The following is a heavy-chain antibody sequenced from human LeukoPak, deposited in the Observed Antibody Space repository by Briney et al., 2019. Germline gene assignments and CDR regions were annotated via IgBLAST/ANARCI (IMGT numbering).Heavy chain of an antibody. CDR1: GFTFSSYS. CDR3: ARDKIRGGYYYDSSGYLPFFDY. J-gene: IGHJ4*02. D-gene: IGHD3-22*01. V-gene: IGHV3-21*01. Sequence: GGSLRLSCAASGFTFSSYSMNWVRQAPGKGLEWVSSISSSSNYIYYADSVKGRFTISRDNAKNSLYLQMNSLRAEDTAVYYCARDKIRGGYYYDSSGYLPFFDYWGQGTLVTVSS. CDR2: ISSSSNYI.